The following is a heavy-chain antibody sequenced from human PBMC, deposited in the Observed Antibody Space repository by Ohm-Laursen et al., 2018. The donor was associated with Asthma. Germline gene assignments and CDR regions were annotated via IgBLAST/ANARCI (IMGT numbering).Heavy chain of an antibody. CDR3: ARDVMEWYLPAFDF. Sequence: SLRLSCAASGFTFRSYAMHWVHQAPGKGLEWVAVGGSYYDGGLKYYADSVNGRFTVSRDDSKNTLYLQMNSLRPDDTAVYYCARDVMEWYLPAFDFWGQGTLVTVSS. CDR1: GFTFRSYA. CDR2: GGSYYDGGLK. V-gene: IGHV3-30-3*01. D-gene: IGHD3-3*01. J-gene: IGHJ4*02.